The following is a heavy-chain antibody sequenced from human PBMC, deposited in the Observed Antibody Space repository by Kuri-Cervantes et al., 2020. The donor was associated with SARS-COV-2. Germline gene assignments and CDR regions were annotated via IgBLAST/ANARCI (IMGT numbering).Heavy chain of an antibody. Sequence: ASVKVSCKASGFTFTGYYMHWVRQAPGQGLEWMGWINPNSGGTNYAQKFQGRVTMTRDTSISTAYMELRSLRSDDTAVYYCARDRGIAAAGIWGNWYFDLWGRGTLVTVSS. CDR3: ARDRGIAAAGIWGNWYFDL. V-gene: IGHV1-2*02. D-gene: IGHD6-13*01. CDR1: GFTFTGYY. CDR2: INPNSGGT. J-gene: IGHJ2*01.